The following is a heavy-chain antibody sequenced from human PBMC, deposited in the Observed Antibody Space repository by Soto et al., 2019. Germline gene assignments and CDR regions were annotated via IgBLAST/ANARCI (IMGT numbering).Heavy chain of an antibody. CDR1: GFTFSSYS. CDR2: ISSSSSYI. V-gene: IGHV3-21*01. Sequence: PGGSLRLSCAASGFTFSSYSMNWVRQAPGKGLEWVSSISSSSSYIYYADSVKGRFTISRDNAKNSLYLQMNSLRAEDTAVYYCARGSSGSSWDYFDYWGQGTLVTVSS. D-gene: IGHD6-19*01. J-gene: IGHJ4*02. CDR3: ARGSSGSSWDYFDY.